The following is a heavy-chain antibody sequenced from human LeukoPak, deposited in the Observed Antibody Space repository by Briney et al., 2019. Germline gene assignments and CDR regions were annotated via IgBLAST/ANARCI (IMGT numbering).Heavy chain of an antibody. V-gene: IGHV3-23*01. CDR2: ISGSGGST. D-gene: IGHD3-3*01. CDR3: AKDRAIFGVAPTYFDY. Sequence: PGGSLRLSCVASGFTFSSYAMSWVRQAPGKGLEWVSAISGSGGSTYYEDSVKGRFTISRDNSKNTLYLQMNSLRAEDTAVYYCAKDRAIFGVAPTYFDYWGQGTLVTVSS. J-gene: IGHJ4*02. CDR1: GFTFSSYA.